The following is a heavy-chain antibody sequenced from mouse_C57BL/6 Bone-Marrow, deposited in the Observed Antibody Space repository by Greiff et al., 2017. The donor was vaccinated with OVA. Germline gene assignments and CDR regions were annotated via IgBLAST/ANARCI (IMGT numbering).Heavy chain of an antibody. D-gene: IGHD1-1*01. J-gene: IGHJ2*01. CDR3: ASLITTVVSYYFDY. Sequence: DVHLVESGGDLVKPGGSLKLSCAASGFTFSSYGMSWVRQTPDKRLEWVATISSGGSYTYYPDSVKGRFTISRDNAKNTLYLQMSSLKSEDTAMYYCASLITTVVSYYFDYWGQGTTLTVSS. CDR2: ISSGGSYT. CDR1: GFTFSSYG. V-gene: IGHV5-6*01.